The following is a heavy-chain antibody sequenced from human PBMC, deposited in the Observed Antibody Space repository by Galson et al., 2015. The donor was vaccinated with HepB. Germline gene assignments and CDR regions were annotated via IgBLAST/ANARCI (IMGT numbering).Heavy chain of an antibody. D-gene: IGHD4-11*01. CDR3: ATDYYSYLDY. CDR2: IKQDGSER. Sequence: SLRLSCAASGFTFSSYWMSWVRQAPGKGLEWVANIKQDGSERYYVDSAKGRFTISRDNAKDSLYLHMNSLRAEDTAVYYCATDYYSYLDYWGQGTLVTVSS. J-gene: IGHJ4*02. CDR1: GFTFSSYW. V-gene: IGHV3-7*01.